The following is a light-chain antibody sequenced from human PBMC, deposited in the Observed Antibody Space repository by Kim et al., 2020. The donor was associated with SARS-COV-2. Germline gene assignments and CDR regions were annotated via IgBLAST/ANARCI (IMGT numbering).Light chain of an antibody. CDR3: QVWDSSSDHPV. CDR2: YDS. CDR1: KIGIKS. J-gene: IGLJ2*01. V-gene: IGLV3-21*04. Sequence: APGKTPRTTGGGNKIGIKSVHWYQQKPGQAPVLVIYYDSDRPSGIPERFSGSNSGNTATLTISRVEAGDEADYYCQVWDSSSDHPVFGGGTQLTVL.